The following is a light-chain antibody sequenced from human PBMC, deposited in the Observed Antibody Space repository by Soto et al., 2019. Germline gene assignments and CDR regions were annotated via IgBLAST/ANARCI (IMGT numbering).Light chain of an antibody. V-gene: IGLV1-40*01. CDR2: ANT. Sequence: QSVLTQPPSVSGTPGQRVTISCTGSSSNIGAHYDVHWYQQLPGTAPKLLIYANTNRPSGVPDRFSGSKSGTSASLAISGLQAEDEADYYCQSYDSSLTGWVFGGGTKLTVL. CDR3: QSYDSSLTGWV. J-gene: IGLJ3*02. CDR1: SSNIGAHYD.